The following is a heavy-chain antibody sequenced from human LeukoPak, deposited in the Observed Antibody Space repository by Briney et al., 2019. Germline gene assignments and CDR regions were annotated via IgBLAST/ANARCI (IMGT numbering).Heavy chain of an antibody. CDR2: IKQDGSEK. D-gene: IGHD2-2*01. Sequence: TGGSLRLSCAASGFTFSSYWMSWVRQAPGKGLEWVANIKQDGSEKYYVDSVKGRFTISRDNAKNSLYLQMNSLRAEDTAVYYCARELIGPAAGFDYWGPGTLVTVSS. CDR1: GFTFSSYW. J-gene: IGHJ4*02. V-gene: IGHV3-7*01. CDR3: ARELIGPAAGFDY.